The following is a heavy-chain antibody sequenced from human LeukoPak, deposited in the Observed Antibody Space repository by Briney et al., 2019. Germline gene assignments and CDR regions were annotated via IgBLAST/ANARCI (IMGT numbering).Heavy chain of an antibody. Sequence: PSETLSLTCTVSGGSISSGGYYWGWIRQHPGKGLEWIGYIYYSGSTYYNPSLKSRVTISVDTSKNQFSLKLSSVTAADTAVYYCARVFWSGYSTIDYWGQGTLVTVSS. CDR1: GGSISSGGYY. CDR3: ARVFWSGYSTIDY. CDR2: IYYSGST. D-gene: IGHD3-3*01. J-gene: IGHJ4*02. V-gene: IGHV4-31*03.